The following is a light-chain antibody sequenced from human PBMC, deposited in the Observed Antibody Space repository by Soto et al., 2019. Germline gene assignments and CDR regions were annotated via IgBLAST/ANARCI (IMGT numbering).Light chain of an antibody. Sequence: EIVLTQSPGTPSLSPGDRATLSFRGSQSVSNNLAWYRQKPGQAPRLLIYDASNRATGIPARFSGSGSGTDFTLTISSLEPEDFAVYYCQQCSNWPEITFGPGTKVDI. CDR2: DAS. CDR3: QQCSNWPEIT. CDR1: QSVSNN. J-gene: IGKJ3*01. V-gene: IGKV3-11*01.